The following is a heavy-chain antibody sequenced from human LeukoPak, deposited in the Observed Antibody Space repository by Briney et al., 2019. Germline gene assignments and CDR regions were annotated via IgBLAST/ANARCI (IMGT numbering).Heavy chain of an antibody. CDR2: IYYSGST. Sequence: SETLSLTCTVCGGSISSYYWSWIRQPPGKGLEWIGYIYYSGSTNYNPSLKSRVTISVDTSKNQFSLKQSSVTAADTAVYYCARDLTYYDFWSGYPSYYYYGMDVWGQGTTVTVSS. CDR1: GGSISSYY. D-gene: IGHD3-3*01. CDR3: ARDLTYYDFWSGYPSYYYYGMDV. J-gene: IGHJ6*02. V-gene: IGHV4-59*01.